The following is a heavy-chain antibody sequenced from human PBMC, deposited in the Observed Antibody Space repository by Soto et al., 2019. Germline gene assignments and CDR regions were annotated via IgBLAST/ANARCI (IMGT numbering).Heavy chain of an antibody. Sequence: QVQLVQSGTVVQRRGSSVKVSCQASGGTFSSHGMAWVRQAPGQGLEWMGGIIPTFGTPTYAPKFQGRVTITADKSTNTAYMALSSLRSDDPGVYYCASARSAQYFDFWGQGILITVSS. V-gene: IGHV1-69*06. CDR1: GGTFSSHG. J-gene: IGHJ4*02. CDR2: IIPTFGTP. CDR3: ASARSAQYFDF. D-gene: IGHD1-26*01.